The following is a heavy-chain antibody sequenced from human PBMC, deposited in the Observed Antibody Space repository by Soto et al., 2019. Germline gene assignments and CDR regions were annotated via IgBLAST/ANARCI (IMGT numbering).Heavy chain of an antibody. CDR2: VYYSGST. V-gene: IGHV4-61*08. D-gene: IGHD2-2*02. CDR3: AIGYMDCFDP. Sequence: SETLSLTCTVSGGSISSGGYYWSWIRQHPGKGLEWIGYVYYSGSTNYNPSLKSRVTISIDTSKAQFSLKLNSATAADTPVYYCAIGYMDCFDPWGQGTLVTVSS. J-gene: IGHJ5*02. CDR1: GGSISSGGYY.